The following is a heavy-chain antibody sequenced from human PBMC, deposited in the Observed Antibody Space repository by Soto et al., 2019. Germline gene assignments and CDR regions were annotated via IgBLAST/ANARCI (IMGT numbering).Heavy chain of an antibody. D-gene: IGHD6-13*01. J-gene: IGHJ6*02. V-gene: IGHV1-69*13. Sequence: SVKVSCKASGGTFSSYAISWVRQAPGQGLEWMGGIIHIFGTANYAQKFQGRVTITADESTSTAYMELSSLRSEDTAVYYCARSDGIAAAGIPYYYYGMDVWGQGTTVTVSS. CDR1: GGTFSSYA. CDR2: IIHIFGTA. CDR3: ARSDGIAAAGIPYYYYGMDV.